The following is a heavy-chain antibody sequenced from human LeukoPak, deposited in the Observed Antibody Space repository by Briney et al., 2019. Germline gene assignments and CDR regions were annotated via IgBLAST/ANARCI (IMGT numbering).Heavy chain of an antibody. J-gene: IGHJ4*02. CDR3: AKTGSDDYGEYFDY. Sequence: GGSLRLSCAASGFTFDDYAMHWVRQAPGKDLEWVSLISWDGGIIYYADSVKGRFTISSDNSKNSLYLQVNSLRPEDTALYYCAKTGSDDYGEYFDYWGRGTLVTVSS. V-gene: IGHV3-43D*03. CDR2: ISWDGGII. D-gene: IGHD4-17*01. CDR1: GFTFDDYA.